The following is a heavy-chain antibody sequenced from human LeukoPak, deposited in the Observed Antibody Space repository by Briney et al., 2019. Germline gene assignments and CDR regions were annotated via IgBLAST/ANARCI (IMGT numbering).Heavy chain of an antibody. Sequence: GGSLRLSCAASGFTFSSYAMHWVRQAPGKGLEWVAVISYDGSNKYYADSVKGRFTISRDNSKNTLYLQMNSLRAEDTAVYYCARDDNIVGGAFDIWGQGTMVTVSS. J-gene: IGHJ3*02. CDR1: GFTFSSYA. V-gene: IGHV3-30-3*01. D-gene: IGHD3-22*01. CDR2: ISYDGSNK. CDR3: ARDDNIVGGAFDI.